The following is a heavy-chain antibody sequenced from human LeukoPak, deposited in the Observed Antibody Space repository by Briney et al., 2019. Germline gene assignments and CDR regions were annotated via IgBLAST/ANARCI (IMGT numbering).Heavy chain of an antibody. CDR2: MNPNSGNT. Sequence: GASVTVSCTASGYTFTSYDINWVRQATGQGLEWMGWMNPNSGNTGYAQKFQGRVTMTRNTSISTAYMELSSLRSEDTAVYYCARSAGYDFWSGSPYNWFDPWGQGTLVTVSS. CDR1: GYTFTSYD. CDR3: ARSAGYDFWSGSPYNWFDP. D-gene: IGHD3-3*01. J-gene: IGHJ5*02. V-gene: IGHV1-8*01.